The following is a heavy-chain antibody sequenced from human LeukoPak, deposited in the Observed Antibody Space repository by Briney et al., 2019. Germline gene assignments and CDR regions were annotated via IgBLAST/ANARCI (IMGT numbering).Heavy chain of an antibody. CDR1: GYTFTSYG. D-gene: IGHD5-24*01. CDR2: ISAYNGNT. Sequence: ASVKVSCKASGYTFTSYGISWVRQAPGQGLEWMGWISAYNGNTNYAQKLQGRGTMTTDTSTSTAYMELRSLRSDDTAVYYCARDKRDPRKKTPFDYWGQGTLVTVSS. V-gene: IGHV1-18*01. CDR3: ARDKRDPRKKTPFDY. J-gene: IGHJ4*02.